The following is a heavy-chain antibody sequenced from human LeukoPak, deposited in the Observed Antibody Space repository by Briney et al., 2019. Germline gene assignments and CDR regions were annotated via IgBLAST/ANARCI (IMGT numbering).Heavy chain of an antibody. Sequence: GRSLRLSRAASGFTFSSYGMHWVRQAPGKGLEWVAVISYDGSNKYYADSVKGRFTISRDNSKNTLYLQMNSLRAEDTAVYYCAKAAEWELLHFDYWGQGTLVTVSS. CDR1: GFTFSSYG. D-gene: IGHD1-26*01. V-gene: IGHV3-30*18. CDR2: ISYDGSNK. CDR3: AKAAEWELLHFDY. J-gene: IGHJ4*02.